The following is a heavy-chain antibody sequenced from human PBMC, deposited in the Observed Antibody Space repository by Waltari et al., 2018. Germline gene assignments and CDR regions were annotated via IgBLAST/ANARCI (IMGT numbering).Heavy chain of an antibody. D-gene: IGHD7-27*01. Sequence: EVQLVESGGGLVKPGGSLRLSCGASGFSFSRYSMNWVRQAPGKGVGWVSSISSSTTYIHSADSVKGRFTISRDNAKNSLYLQMNSLRVEDTAVYYCVSGGWGFYFDYWGQGTVVTVSS. V-gene: IGHV3-21*01. CDR2: ISSSTTYI. CDR1: GFSFSRYS. CDR3: VSGGWGFYFDY. J-gene: IGHJ4*02.